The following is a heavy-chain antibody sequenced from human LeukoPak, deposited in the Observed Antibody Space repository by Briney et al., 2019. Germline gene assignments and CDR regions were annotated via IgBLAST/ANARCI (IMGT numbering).Heavy chain of an antibody. Sequence: LSETLSLTCTVSGVSMCSFYWSWIRQPAGKGLEGIGRIDISGSTNYNPSLKSRVTMFVDTSRNQFSLQLSSVTAADMAVYYCARVCVGGSSCMDVWGKGTTVTISS. CDR1: GVSMCSFY. CDR2: IDISGST. V-gene: IGHV4-4*07. CDR3: ARVCVGGSSCMDV. J-gene: IGHJ6*03. D-gene: IGHD3-16*01.